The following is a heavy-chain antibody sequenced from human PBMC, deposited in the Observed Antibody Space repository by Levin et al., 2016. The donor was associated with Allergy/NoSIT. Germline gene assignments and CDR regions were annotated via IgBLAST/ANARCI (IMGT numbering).Heavy chain of an antibody. Sequence: WIRQPPGKGLEWVACISSSGSYIYYTDSVKGRFTISRDNARNSLFLQMNSLRAEDTAVYYCARDTTAANRDYYYGLDVWGQGTAVTVSS. V-gene: IGHV3-21*01. CDR3: ARDTTAANRDYYYGLDV. D-gene: IGHD6-25*01. CDR2: ISSSGSYI. J-gene: IGHJ6*02.